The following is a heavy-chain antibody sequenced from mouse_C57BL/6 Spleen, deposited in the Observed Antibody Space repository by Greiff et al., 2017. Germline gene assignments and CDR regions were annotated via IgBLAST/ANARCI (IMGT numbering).Heavy chain of an antibody. V-gene: IGHV1-85*01. J-gene: IGHJ2*01. CDR3: ARRDDFDY. CDR2: IYPRDGST. CDR1: GYTFTSYD. Sequence: VHLVESGPELVKPGASVKLSCKASGYTFTSYDINWVKQRPGRGLEWIGWIYPRDGSTKYNEKFKGKATLTVDTSSSTAYMELHSLTSEDSAVYFCARRDDFDYWGQGTTLTVSS.